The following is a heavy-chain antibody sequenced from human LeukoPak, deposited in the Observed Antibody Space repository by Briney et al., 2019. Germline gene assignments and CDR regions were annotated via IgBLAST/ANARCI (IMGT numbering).Heavy chain of an antibody. CDR3: ARQQWLVSDFDS. V-gene: IGHV3-66*04. D-gene: IGHD6-19*01. CDR1: GFTFSSYS. Sequence: PGGSLRLSCAASGFTFSSYSMSWVRQAPGKGLEWVSILYSGGSTYYADSVKDRFTISRDNSKNTLYLQMNSLRAEDTAVYYCARQQWLVSDFDSWGQGTLVTVSS. J-gene: IGHJ4*02. CDR2: LYSGGST.